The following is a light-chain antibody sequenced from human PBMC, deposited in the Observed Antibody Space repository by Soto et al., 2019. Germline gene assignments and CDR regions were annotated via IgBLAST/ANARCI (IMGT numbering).Light chain of an antibody. CDR2: GVS. CDR1: RSVSSN. CDR3: QQYNNWPPIT. J-gene: IGKJ5*01. Sequence: EIVMTQSPATLSVFPGERATLSCRASRSVSSNLAWYQQKPGQAPRLLIYGVSTRATGTPARFSGSGSGTEFTLTISSLQSEDFAVYYCQQYNNWPPITFGQGTRLEIK. V-gene: IGKV3-15*01.